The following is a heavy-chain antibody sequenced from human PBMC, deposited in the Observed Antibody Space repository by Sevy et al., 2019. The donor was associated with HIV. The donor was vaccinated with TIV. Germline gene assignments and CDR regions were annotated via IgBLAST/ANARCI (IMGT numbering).Heavy chain of an antibody. CDR3: ARGPSLIVAGAAGYLDY. CDR1: GFTFSSFG. CDR2: MWYDGNNK. Sequence: GGSLRLSCTASGFTFSSFGIHWVRQAPGKGLEWVALMWYDGNNKYYADSVKGRFTISRDSSKNTLYLQMNNLRAEDTAVYYCARGPSLIVAGAAGYLDYWGQGTLATVSS. J-gene: IGHJ4*02. V-gene: IGHV3-33*01. D-gene: IGHD2-21*01.